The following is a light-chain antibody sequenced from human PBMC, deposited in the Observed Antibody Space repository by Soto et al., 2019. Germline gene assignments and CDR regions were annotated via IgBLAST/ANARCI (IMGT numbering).Light chain of an antibody. CDR2: LSSDGSH. CDR3: QTWDTGARVV. CDR1: SGHSSYA. Sequence: QLVLTQSPSASASLGASVKLTCTLSSGHSSYAIAWHQQQPEKGPRCLMKLSSDGSHSKGDGIPDRFSGASSGAERYLTISSLQPEDEADYYCQTWDTGARVVFGGGTKLTVL. V-gene: IGLV4-69*01. J-gene: IGLJ2*01.